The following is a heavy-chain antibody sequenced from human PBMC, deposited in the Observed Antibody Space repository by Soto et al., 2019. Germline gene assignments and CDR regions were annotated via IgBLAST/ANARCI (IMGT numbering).Heavy chain of an antibody. CDR1: GGFVDSGGYY. Sequence: QVQLQESGPGLVKPSRTLTLTCTVSGGFVDSGGYYWTWIRHLPGKGLEWIGYMRYSGSSYYNPCIESRVTLSFDTSKNNCSLTLSSVTAADTAVYYCAIPEGDPRHFGDYGRSGWGAFDIWGQGTMVTVSS. CDR3: AIPEGDPRHFGDYGRSGWGAFDI. V-gene: IGHV4-31*03. J-gene: IGHJ3*02. D-gene: IGHD4-17*01. CDR2: MRYSGSS.